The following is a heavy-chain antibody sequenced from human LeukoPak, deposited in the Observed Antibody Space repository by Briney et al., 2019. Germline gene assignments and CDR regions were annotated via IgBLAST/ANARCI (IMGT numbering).Heavy chain of an antibody. D-gene: IGHD6-13*01. CDR3: ARHLSSINSSPNY. V-gene: IGHV5-51*01. CDR1: GYSFASYW. CDR2: IYPGNSDI. J-gene: IGHJ4*02. Sequence: GESLKISCRGSGYSFASYWIAWGRQMPGEGLEWVVVIYPGNSDITYSPSIHGQVTISADKSVSTAYLHWSSLKASDTAIYYCARHLSSINSSPNYWGQGTLVTVSS.